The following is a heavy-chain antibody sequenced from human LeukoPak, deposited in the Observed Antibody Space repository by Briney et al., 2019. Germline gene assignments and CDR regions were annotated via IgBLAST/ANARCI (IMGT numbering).Heavy chain of an antibody. J-gene: IGHJ6*03. CDR3: ARVVPAAILYYYYYMDV. D-gene: IGHD2-2*02. Sequence: SETLSLTCAVSGDSISTYYWSWIRQPPGKGLEWIGYIYYSGRTNYNPSLKSRVTISVDTSKNQFSLDLSSVTAADTAVYYCARVVPAAILYYYYYMDVWGKGTTVTVSS. CDR1: GDSISTYY. CDR2: IYYSGRT. V-gene: IGHV4-59*08.